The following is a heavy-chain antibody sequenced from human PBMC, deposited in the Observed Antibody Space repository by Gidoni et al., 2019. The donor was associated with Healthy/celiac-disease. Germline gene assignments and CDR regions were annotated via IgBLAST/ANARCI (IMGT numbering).Heavy chain of an antibody. V-gene: IGHV1-69*01. CDR2: FIPICGTA. D-gene: IGHD2-2*01. J-gene: IGHJ3*02. Sequence: QVQLVQSGAEVKKPGSLVKVSCKAAGGTVSSYAISWGRQAPGQVLEWMGGFIPICGTANSAQKFQGGVTITADESTSTAYMELSSLRSEDTAVYYCAREGGGPMRSHALDIWGQGTMVTVSS. CDR1: GGTVSSYA. CDR3: AREGGGPMRSHALDI.